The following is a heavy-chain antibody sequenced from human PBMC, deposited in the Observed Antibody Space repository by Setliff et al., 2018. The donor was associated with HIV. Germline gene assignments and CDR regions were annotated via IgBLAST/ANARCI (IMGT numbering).Heavy chain of an antibody. D-gene: IGHD1-26*01. CDR2: ITSGSTYV. J-gene: IGHJ4*02. Sequence: GGSLRLSCAASGFTFSNAWMSWVRQAPGKGLEWVSSITSGSTYVNYADSVKGRFSISRDNSKNSLYLQMISLRAEDTAVYYCAKDPLMWGGSYYYFDYWGQGTLVTVSS. CDR1: GFTFSNAW. CDR3: AKDPLMWGGSYYYFDY. V-gene: IGHV3-21*01.